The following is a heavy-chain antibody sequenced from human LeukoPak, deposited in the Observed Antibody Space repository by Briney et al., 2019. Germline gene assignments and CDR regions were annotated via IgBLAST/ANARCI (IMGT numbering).Heavy chain of an antibody. CDR1: GFTVSSNY. D-gene: IGHD1-26*01. J-gene: IGHJ3*02. Sequence: GGSLRLSCAASGFTVSSNYMSWVRQAPGKGLEWVSVIYSGGSTYYADSVKGRFTISRDNSKNTLYLKMNSLRDEDTAVYYCAREGSAPVEGAFDIWGQGTMVTVSS. V-gene: IGHV3-53*01. CDR3: AREGSAPVEGAFDI. CDR2: IYSGGST.